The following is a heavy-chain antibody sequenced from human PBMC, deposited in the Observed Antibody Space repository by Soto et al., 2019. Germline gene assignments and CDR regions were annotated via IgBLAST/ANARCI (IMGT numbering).Heavy chain of an antibody. Sequence: QVQLQESGPGLVKPSGTLSLTCAVSGGSISSSNWWSWVRQPPGKGLEWIGEIYHSGSTNYNPSLQRRVTISVDQSKTQFSPKLSSVTAADTAVYYCASGGGYSSGWVDYWGQGTLVTVSS. V-gene: IGHV4-4*02. CDR1: GGSISSSNW. CDR3: ASGGGYSSGWVDY. J-gene: IGHJ4*02. D-gene: IGHD6-19*01. CDR2: IYHSGST.